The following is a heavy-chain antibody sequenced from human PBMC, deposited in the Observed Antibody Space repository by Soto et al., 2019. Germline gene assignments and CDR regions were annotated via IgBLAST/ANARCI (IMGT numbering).Heavy chain of an antibody. CDR2: LSGYNGDT. CDR3: ARVESTTATRGWFDA. V-gene: IGHV1-18*01. Sequence: QVQLVQSGPEVKKPGASVRVSCKASGYSLRNYAFAWVRQAPGQGLEWMAWLSGYNGDTQYAPKFQGRVSLTTDTTTSKAYMDLRTVRSASTAVNYCARVESTTATRGWFDAGGQGTQVTVSS. D-gene: IGHD2-15*01. J-gene: IGHJ5*02. CDR1: GYSLRNYA.